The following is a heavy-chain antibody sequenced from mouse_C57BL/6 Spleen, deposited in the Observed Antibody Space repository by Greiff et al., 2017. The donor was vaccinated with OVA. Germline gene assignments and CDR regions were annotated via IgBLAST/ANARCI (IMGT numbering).Heavy chain of an antibody. CDR3: TSYYYGRGGDY. J-gene: IGHJ2*01. D-gene: IGHD1-1*01. CDR1: GFNIKDAY. V-gene: IGHV14-4*01. Sequence: VQLQQSGAELVRPGASVKLSCTASGFNIKDAYMHWVKQRPEQGLEWIGWIDPENGDTEYAPKFQGKATITSDTTAHSAYLQLSRLTSEDTAVYYCTSYYYGRGGDYWGQGTTLTVSS. CDR2: IDPENGDT.